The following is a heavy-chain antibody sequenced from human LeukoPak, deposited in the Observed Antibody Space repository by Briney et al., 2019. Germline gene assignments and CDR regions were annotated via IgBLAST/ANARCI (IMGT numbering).Heavy chain of an antibody. Sequence: SQTLSLTCTVSGGSISSGGYYWAWFRQPPGKGLDWIGSLYYDGRTYYNPSLKSRVTISVDTSKNQFSLKLSSVTAADTAVYYCARRKALWWIDYWGQGTLVTVPS. D-gene: IGHD2-21*01. J-gene: IGHJ4*02. CDR2: LYYDGRT. V-gene: IGHV4-39*01. CDR1: GGSISSGGYY. CDR3: ARRKALWWIDY.